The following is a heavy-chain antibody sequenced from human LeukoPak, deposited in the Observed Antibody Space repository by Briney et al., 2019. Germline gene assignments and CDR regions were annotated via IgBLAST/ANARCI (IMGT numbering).Heavy chain of an antibody. CDR1: GFTFSNFA. CDR3: AKDRGTHRLFDY. J-gene: IGHJ4*02. D-gene: IGHD1-1*01. V-gene: IGHV3-23*01. Sequence: GGSLRLSCAASGFTFSNFAMNWVRQAPGKRLEWVSALSGSGGSTYFADSVKGRFTISRDNSKNTLYLQMHSLRAEDTAVYYCAKDRGTHRLFDYWGQGTLVTVSS. CDR2: LSGSGGST.